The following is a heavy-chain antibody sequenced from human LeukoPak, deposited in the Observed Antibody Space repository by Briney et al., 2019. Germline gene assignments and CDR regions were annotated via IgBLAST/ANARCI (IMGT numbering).Heavy chain of an antibody. Sequence: GGSLRLSCAASGFTFSDYYMSWIRQAPGKGLEWVSYISSSGSTIYYADSVKGRFTISRDNAKNPLYLQMNSLRAEDTAVYYCARAYYYDSSGYARGYDYWGQGTLVTVSS. CDR1: GFTFSDYY. CDR3: ARAYYYDSSGYARGYDY. CDR2: ISSSGSTI. J-gene: IGHJ4*02. V-gene: IGHV3-11*01. D-gene: IGHD3-22*01.